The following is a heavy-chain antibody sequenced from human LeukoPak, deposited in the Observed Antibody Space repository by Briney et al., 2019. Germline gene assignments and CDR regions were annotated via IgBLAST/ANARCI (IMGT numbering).Heavy chain of an antibody. CDR2: ISGSGGST. CDR3: AKDPYDYSRAFDY. J-gene: IGHJ4*02. D-gene: IGHD4-11*01. Sequence: PGGSLRLSCAASGFTFSSYAMSWVRQAPGQGLEWVSAISGSGGSTYYADSVKGRFTISRDNSKNTLYLQMNSLRAEDTAVYYCAKDPYDYSRAFDYWGQGTLVTVSS. V-gene: IGHV3-23*01. CDR1: GFTFSSYA.